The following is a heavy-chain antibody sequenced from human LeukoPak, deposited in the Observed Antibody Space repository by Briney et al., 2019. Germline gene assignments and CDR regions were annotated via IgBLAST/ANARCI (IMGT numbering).Heavy chain of an antibody. D-gene: IGHD3-9*01. J-gene: IGHJ4*02. CDR2: INAGNGNT. V-gene: IGHV1-3*01. CDR1: GYTFTSYA. CDR3: ARKRQYDILTGYLDY. Sequence: ASVKVSCKASGYTFTSYAMHWVRQAPGQRLEWMGWINAGNGNTKYSQKLQGRVTITRDTSASTAYMELSSLRSEDTAVYYFARKRQYDILTGYLDYWGQGTLVTVSS.